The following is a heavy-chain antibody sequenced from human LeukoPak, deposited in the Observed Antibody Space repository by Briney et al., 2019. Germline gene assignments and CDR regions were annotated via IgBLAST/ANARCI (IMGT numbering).Heavy chain of an antibody. V-gene: IGHV3-23*01. CDR2: ISGSGGST. Sequence: QSGGSLRLSCAASGFTFSSYAMSWVRQAPGEGLEWVSAISGSGGSTYYADSVKGRFTISRDNSKNTLYLQMNSLRAEDTAVYYCARGGSGSYPHDAFDIWGQGTMVTVSS. D-gene: IGHD1-26*01. CDR1: GFTFSSYA. CDR3: ARGGSGSYPHDAFDI. J-gene: IGHJ3*02.